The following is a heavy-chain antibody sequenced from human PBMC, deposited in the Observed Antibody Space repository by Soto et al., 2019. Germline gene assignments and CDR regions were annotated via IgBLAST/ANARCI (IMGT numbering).Heavy chain of an antibody. Sequence: GGSLRLSCAASGFSFSNYWMTWVRQAPGKGLEWVANIKQDGSQQYYGDSVKGRFTISRDNSRDSLYLQMNSLRDDDTAVYYCARERSGGSPNAFDIWGQGTMVTVS. CDR1: GFSFSNYW. CDR3: ARERSGGSPNAFDI. J-gene: IGHJ3*02. V-gene: IGHV3-7*01. D-gene: IGHD2-15*01. CDR2: IKQDGSQQ.